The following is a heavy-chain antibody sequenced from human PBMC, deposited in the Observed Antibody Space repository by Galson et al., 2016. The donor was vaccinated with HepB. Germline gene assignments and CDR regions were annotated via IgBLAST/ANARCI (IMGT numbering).Heavy chain of an antibody. CDR2: IDWDDDK. D-gene: IGHD3-10*01. CDR1: GFSLSADAMR. Sequence: PALVKPTQTLTLTCTISGFSLSADAMRVTWIRQPPGKALEWLARIDWDDDKFYNTSLKTRLTISKDTSKNQVVLRMANMDPVDTGTYFCASSWFGESFGMGVWGQGTEVTVSS. CDR3: ASSWFGESFGMGV. V-gene: IGHV2-70*04. J-gene: IGHJ6*02.